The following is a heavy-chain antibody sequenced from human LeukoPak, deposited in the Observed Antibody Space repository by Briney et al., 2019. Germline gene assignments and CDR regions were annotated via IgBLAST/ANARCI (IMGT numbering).Heavy chain of an antibody. J-gene: IGHJ4*02. CDR1: GFTFSTYA. V-gene: IGHV3-23*01. D-gene: IGHD3-10*01. CDR2: ISGSSSST. CDR3: AKVAVRGVIINYFDY. Sequence: GGSLRLSCAASGFTFSTYAMNWVRQAPGKGLEWVSAISGSSSSTYYADSVKGRFTISRDNSKNTLYLQMNSLRAEDTAVYYCAKVAVRGVIINYFDYWGQGTLVTVSS.